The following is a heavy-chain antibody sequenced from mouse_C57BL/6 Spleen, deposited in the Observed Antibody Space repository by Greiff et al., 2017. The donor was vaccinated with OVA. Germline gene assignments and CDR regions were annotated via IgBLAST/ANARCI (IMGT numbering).Heavy chain of an antibody. Sequence: QVTLKESGPGLLQPSQTLSLTCSFSGFSLSTFGMGVGWIRQPSGKGLEWLAHIWWDDDKYYNPALKSRLTISKDTSKNQVFLKIANVDTADTATYYCARILYYGSSRGAMDYWGQGTSVTVSS. CDR2: IWWDDDK. CDR1: GFSLSTFGMG. CDR3: ARILYYGSSRGAMDY. J-gene: IGHJ4*01. V-gene: IGHV8-8*01. D-gene: IGHD1-1*01.